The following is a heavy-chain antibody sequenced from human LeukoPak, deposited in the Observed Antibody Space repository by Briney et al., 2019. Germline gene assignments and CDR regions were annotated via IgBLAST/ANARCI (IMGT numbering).Heavy chain of an antibody. V-gene: IGHV1-2*02. CDR1: GYTFTGYY. J-gene: IGHJ3*02. CDR2: INPNSGGT. CDR3: ARSDYYDSSGYPGDAFDI. D-gene: IGHD3-22*01. Sequence: GASVKVSCKASGYTFTGYYMHWVRQAPGQGLEWMGWINPNSGGTNYAQKFQGRVTMTRDTSISTAYMELSRLRSDDTAVYYCARSDYYDSSGYPGDAFDIWGQGTMVTVSS.